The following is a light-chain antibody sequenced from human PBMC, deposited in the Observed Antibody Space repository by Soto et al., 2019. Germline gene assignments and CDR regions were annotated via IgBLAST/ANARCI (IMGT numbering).Light chain of an antibody. V-gene: IGLV1-44*01. CDR3: TAWDDSLRAVL. Sequence: QSLLTQPPSASGTPGHRVTISCYGGSSNIGSNTVNWYQHLPGAAPKLLIYGNDQRPSGVPDRFSGSKSGTSVFLAISGLQSEDEADYYCTAWDDSLRAVLFGGGTKVTVL. CDR2: GND. J-gene: IGLJ2*01. CDR1: SSNIGSNT.